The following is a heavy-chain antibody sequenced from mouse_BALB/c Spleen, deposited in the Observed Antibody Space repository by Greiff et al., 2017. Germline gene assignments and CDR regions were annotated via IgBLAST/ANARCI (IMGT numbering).Heavy chain of an antibody. CDR1: GFNIKDTY. V-gene: IGHV14-3*02. D-gene: IGHD1-1*01. CDR3: ASPYYYGSSPEY. CDR2: IDPANGNT. Sequence: VQLQQSGAELVKPGASVKLSCTASGFNIKDTYMHWVKQRPEQGLEWIGRIDPANGNTKYDPKFQGKATITADTSSNTAYLQLSSLTSEDTAVYYCASPYYYGSSPEYWGQGTTLTVSS. J-gene: IGHJ2*01.